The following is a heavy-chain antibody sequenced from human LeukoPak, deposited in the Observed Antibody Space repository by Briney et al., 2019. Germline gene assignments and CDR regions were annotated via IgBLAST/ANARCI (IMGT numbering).Heavy chain of an antibody. V-gene: IGHV1-18*01. D-gene: IGHD3-10*01. CDR2: ISAYNGNT. CDR3: ARESRGSGSYYKRWEFDY. J-gene: IGHJ4*02. CDR1: GYTFTSYG. Sequence: ASVKVSCKASGYTFTSYGISSVRQAPGQGLEWMGWISAYNGNTNYAQKLQGRVTMTTDTSTSTAYMELRSLRSDDTAVYYCARESRGSGSYYKRWEFDYWGQGTLVTVSS.